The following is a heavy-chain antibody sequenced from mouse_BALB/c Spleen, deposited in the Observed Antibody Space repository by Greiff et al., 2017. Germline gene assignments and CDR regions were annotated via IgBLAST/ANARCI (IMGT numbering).Heavy chain of an antibody. D-gene: IGHD2-14*01. Sequence: EVKVVESGGGLVQPGGSLRLSCATSGFTFTDYYMSWVRQPPGKALEWLGFIRNKANGYTTEYSASVKGPFTISRDNSQSILYLQMITLRAEDSASYYCARVYCRYDSEVWFAYWGQGTLVTVSA. CDR1: GFTFTDYY. CDR3: ARVYCRYDSEVWFAY. CDR2: IRNKANGYTT. V-gene: IGHV7-3*02. J-gene: IGHJ3*01.